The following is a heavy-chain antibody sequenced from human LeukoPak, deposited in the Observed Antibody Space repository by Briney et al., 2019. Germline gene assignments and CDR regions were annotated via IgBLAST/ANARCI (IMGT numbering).Heavy chain of an antibody. D-gene: IGHD3-3*01. CDR2: SKSKTDGGTT. V-gene: IGHV3-15*01. CDR1: GFTFSNAW. Sequence: PGRSLRLSCAASGFTFSNAWMSWVRQAPGKGLEWVGRSKSKTDGGTTDYAAPVKGRFTISRDDSKNTLYLQMNSLKTEDTAVYYCTTDPGSRLLEWSYPYYFDYWGQGTLVTVSS. CDR3: TTDPGSRLLEWSYPYYFDY. J-gene: IGHJ4*02.